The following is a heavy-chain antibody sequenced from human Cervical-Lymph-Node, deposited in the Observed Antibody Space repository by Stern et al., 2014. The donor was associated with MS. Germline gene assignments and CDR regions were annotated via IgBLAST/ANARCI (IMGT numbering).Heavy chain of an antibody. CDR2: ISSGGSYI. D-gene: IGHD4-23*01. V-gene: IGHV3-21*01. J-gene: IGHJ4*02. CDR1: GFTFSSYS. Sequence: VQLVQSGGGLVKPGGSLRLSCAASGFTFSSYSMNWVRQAPGKGLEWVASISSGGSYIYYADSLKGRLTISRDNAKDSLYLPMNSLRAEYTAVYYCARGRGGNYRYYFDYWGQGTLVTVSS. CDR3: ARGRGGNYRYYFDY.